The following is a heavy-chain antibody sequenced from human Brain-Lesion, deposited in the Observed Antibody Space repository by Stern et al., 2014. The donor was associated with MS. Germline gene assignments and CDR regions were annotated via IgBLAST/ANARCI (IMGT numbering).Heavy chain of an antibody. D-gene: IGHD2-2*01. J-gene: IGHJ4*02. CDR1: GNIFTNYW. CDR2: IYPGDSET. CDR3: ARGGQLLNYYFDY. Sequence: VQLVESGAEVKKPGESLKISCKASGNIFTNYWIGWVRQMPGKGLEWMGIIYPGDSETKYSPSFQGQVPISAAKSLRPASLQWSSLKASDTAMYYCARGGQLLNYYFDYWGQGTLVTVSS. V-gene: IGHV5-51*01.